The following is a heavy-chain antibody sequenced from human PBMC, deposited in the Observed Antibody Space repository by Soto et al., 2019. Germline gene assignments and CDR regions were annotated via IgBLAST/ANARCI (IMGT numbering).Heavy chain of an antibody. J-gene: IGHJ4*02. Sequence: GASVKVSCKASGYTFTGYYMHWVRQAPGQGLEWMGWINPNSGGTNYAQKFQGWVTMTRDTSISTAYMELSRLRSDDTAVYYCARSSHYDFWSGSPAPFDYWGQGTLVTVSS. CDR2: INPNSGGT. CDR3: ARSSHYDFWSGSPAPFDY. V-gene: IGHV1-2*04. D-gene: IGHD3-3*01. CDR1: GYTFTGYY.